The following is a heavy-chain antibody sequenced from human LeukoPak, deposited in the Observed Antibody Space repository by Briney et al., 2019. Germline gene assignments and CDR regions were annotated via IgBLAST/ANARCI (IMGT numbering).Heavy chain of an antibody. CDR2: ISGSGGST. CDR3: ARDPRRVYADTWETWPDEGINWFDP. Sequence: PGGSLRLSCAASGFTFSSYAMSWVRQAPGKGLEWVSAISGSGGSTYYADSVKGRFTISRDNSNNTLYLQMSSLRPEDTAVYYCARDPRRVYADTWETWPDEGINWFDPWGQGTLVTVSS. V-gene: IGHV3-23*01. J-gene: IGHJ5*02. D-gene: IGHD2-8*01. CDR1: GFTFSSYA.